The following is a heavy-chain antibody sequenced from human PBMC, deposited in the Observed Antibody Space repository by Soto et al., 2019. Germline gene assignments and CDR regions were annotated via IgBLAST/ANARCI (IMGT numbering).Heavy chain of an antibody. CDR1: GGTLNSYT. J-gene: IGHJ4*02. D-gene: IGHD1-1*01. CDR3: SISNSYGRGDF. Sequence: QVQLVQSGAEVKKPGSSVRVSCKASGGTLNSYTISWVRQAPGQGLEWMGGIIPVFGTTDYAQKFQGRVTITPDQTTGTAYLDLISLSFEDTAIYYSSISNSYGRGDFWGQGNLVTVSS. V-gene: IGHV1-69*01. CDR2: IIPVFGTT.